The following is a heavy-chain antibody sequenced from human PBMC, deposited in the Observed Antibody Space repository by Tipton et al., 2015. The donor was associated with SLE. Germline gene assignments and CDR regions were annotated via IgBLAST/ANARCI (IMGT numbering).Heavy chain of an antibody. D-gene: IGHD3-10*01. Sequence: TLSLTCTVSGGSISSYYWSWIRQPPGKGLEWIGYIYYSGSTNYNPSLKSRVTISVDTSKNQFSLKLSSVTAADTAVYYCARAIYGSGSYDAFDIWGQGTMVTVSP. CDR2: IYYSGST. CDR1: GGSISSYY. V-gene: IGHV4-59*01. CDR3: ARAIYGSGSYDAFDI. J-gene: IGHJ3*02.